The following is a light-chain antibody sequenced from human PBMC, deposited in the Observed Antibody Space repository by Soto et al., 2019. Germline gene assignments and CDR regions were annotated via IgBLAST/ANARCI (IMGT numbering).Light chain of an antibody. V-gene: IGLV1-44*01. J-gene: IGLJ2*01. Sequence: QSVLTQPPSASGTPGQRVTISCSGDNSSIGTTSVNWYQQLPGTAPRLLIYFNNQRPSGVPDRFSGSKSGTSASLAISGLQSEDGADYYCAAWDDSLNGPVFGGGTKLTVL. CDR1: NSSIGTTS. CDR3: AAWDDSLNGPV. CDR2: FNN.